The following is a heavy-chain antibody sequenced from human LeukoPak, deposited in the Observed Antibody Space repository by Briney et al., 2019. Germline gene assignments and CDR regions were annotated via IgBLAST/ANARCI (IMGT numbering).Heavy chain of an antibody. CDR2: IYYSGST. CDR1: GYSISSGYY. D-gene: IGHD6-13*01. CDR3: ARHRQQLVDY. V-gene: IGHV4-38-2*01. Sequence: NPSEPLSLTCAVSGYSISSGYYWGWIRQPPGKGLEWIGSIYYSGSTYYNPSLKSRVTISIDTSKNQFSLKLSSVTAADTAVYYCARHRQQLVDYWGQGTLVTVSS. J-gene: IGHJ4*02.